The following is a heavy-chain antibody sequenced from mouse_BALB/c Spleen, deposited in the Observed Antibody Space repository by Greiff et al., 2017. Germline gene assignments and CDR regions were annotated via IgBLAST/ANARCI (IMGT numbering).Heavy chain of an antibody. Sequence: DVKLVESGGGLVQPGGSRKLSCAASGFTFSSFGMHWVRQAPEKGLEWVAYISSGSSTIYYADTVKGRFTISRDNPKNTLFLQMTSLRSEDTAMYYCARSKDYEFAYWGQGTLVTVSA. J-gene: IGHJ3*01. CDR3: ARSKDYEFAY. D-gene: IGHD2-4*01. CDR1: GFTFSSFG. V-gene: IGHV5-17*02. CDR2: ISSGSSTI.